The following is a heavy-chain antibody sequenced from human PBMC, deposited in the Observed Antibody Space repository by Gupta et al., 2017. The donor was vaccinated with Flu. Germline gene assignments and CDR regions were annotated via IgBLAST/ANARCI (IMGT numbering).Heavy chain of an antibody. J-gene: IGHJ5*02. D-gene: IGHD3-9*01. Sequence: GKGLEWMGIIYPGDSDTRYSPSFQVQVTISADKSISTAYLQWSSLKASDTAMYYCARRGYDILTGYRGWFDPWGQGTLVTVSS. V-gene: IGHV5-51*01. CDR2: IYPGDSDT. CDR3: ARRGYDILTGYRGWFDP.